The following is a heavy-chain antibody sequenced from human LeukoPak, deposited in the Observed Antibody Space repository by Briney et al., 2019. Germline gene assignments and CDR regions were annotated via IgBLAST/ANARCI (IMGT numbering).Heavy chain of an antibody. Sequence: GRSLRLSCAASGFSFSSYGIHWVRQAPGQGLEWMGWIYPKSGGTNSAQKFQGRVTMTRDTSISTAYMELSRLRFDDTAVYYCARVSTSGYRDWLDPWGQGTLVTVSS. D-gene: IGHD3-9*01. CDR3: ARVSTSGYRDWLDP. J-gene: IGHJ5*02. CDR2: IYPKSGGT. V-gene: IGHV1-2*02. CDR1: GFSFSSYG.